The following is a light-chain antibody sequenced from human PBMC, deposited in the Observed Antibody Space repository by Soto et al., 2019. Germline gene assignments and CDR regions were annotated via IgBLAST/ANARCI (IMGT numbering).Light chain of an antibody. CDR3: QKYNSAPQT. J-gene: IGKJ1*01. V-gene: IGKV1-27*01. CDR1: QGINNY. CDR2: AAS. Sequence: DIQMTQSPSSLSASVGDRVTITCRASQGINNYLAWYQQKPGKVPKLLINAASTLQSGVPSRISGSGSGTDFTLTISSLQPEYVATYYCQKYNSAPQTFGQGTKVEIK.